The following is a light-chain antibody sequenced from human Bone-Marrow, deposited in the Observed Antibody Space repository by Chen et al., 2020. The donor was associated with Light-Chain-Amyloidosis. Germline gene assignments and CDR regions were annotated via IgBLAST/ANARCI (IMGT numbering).Light chain of an antibody. J-gene: IGKJ1*01. Sequence: EIVLTQSPATLSLSPGERATLSCRASQSVSTYLAWYQQKPGQAPRLLIYDASSRATGIPSRFSGSGSATDVTLTISSLEPEDFAVYYCQHRTNWPWTFGQGTKVEI. CDR1: QSVSTY. CDR3: QHRTNWPWT. CDR2: DAS. V-gene: IGKV3-11*01.